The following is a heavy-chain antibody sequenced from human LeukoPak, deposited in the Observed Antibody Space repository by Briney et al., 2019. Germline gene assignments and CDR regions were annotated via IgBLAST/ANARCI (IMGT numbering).Heavy chain of an antibody. D-gene: IGHD5-12*01. CDR3: ARLAARLHWFDP. J-gene: IGHJ5*02. Sequence: SETLSLTCTVSGGSISSSTYYWGWIRQPPGKGLEWIGSIYYSGSTYYNPSLKSRVTIFVDTSKNQFSLKLRSVTAADTAVYYCARLAARLHWFDPWGQGTLVTVSS. CDR1: GGSISSSTYY. V-gene: IGHV4-39*01. CDR2: IYYSGST.